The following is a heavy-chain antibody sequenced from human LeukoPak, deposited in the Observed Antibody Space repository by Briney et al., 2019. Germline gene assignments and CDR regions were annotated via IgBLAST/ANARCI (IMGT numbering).Heavy chain of an antibody. CDR3: ARGQARLAWFDP. D-gene: IGHD6-19*01. V-gene: IGHV1-2*02. J-gene: IGHJ5*02. CDR2: INPNSGGT. CDR1: GYTFTGYY. Sequence: ASVTVSFKASGYTFTGYYMHWVRQAPGQGLEWMGWINPNSGGTNYAQKFQGRVTMTRDTSISTAYMELSRLRPDDTAVCYCARGQARLAWFDPWGQGTLVTVSS.